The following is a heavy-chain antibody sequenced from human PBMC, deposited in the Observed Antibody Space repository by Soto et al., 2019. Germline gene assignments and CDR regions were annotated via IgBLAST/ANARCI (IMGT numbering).Heavy chain of an antibody. D-gene: IGHD2-15*01. CDR3: ARGLPKNIVVVVAATLHDAFDI. CDR2: IYSGGST. J-gene: IGHJ3*02. V-gene: IGHV3-66*01. Sequence: GGSLRLSCAASGFTVSSNYMSWVRQAPGKGLEWVSVIYSGGSTYYADSVQGRFTISKDNSTNTLYLQINSLRAEGTAVYYCARGLPKNIVVVVAATLHDAFDIWGQGTMVTVSS. CDR1: GFTVSSNY.